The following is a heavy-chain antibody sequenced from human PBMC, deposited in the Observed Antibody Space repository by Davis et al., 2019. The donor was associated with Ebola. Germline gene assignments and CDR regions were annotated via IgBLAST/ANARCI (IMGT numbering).Heavy chain of an antibody. CDR3: ARVNYDFRSGARGFDP. J-gene: IGHJ5*02. D-gene: IGHD3-3*01. CDR2: INHSGST. V-gene: IGHV4-34*01. CDR1: GWSFSGNY. Sequence: MPSDPLSPPCPLYGWSFSGNYCSWIRQPPGKGLAWFGAINHSGSTKYNPSLKSRVTISVDTSKNQFSLKLSSVTAADTAVYYCARVNYDFRSGARGFDPWGQGTLVTVSS.